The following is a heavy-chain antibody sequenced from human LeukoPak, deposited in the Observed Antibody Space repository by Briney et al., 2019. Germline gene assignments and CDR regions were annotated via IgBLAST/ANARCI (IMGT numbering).Heavy chain of an antibody. CDR1: GFTFSDYY. V-gene: IGHV3-11*04. CDR2: ITTDSTTI. D-gene: IGHD1-7*01. J-gene: IGHJ5*02. CDR3: TRNWNYARWFDP. Sequence: GGSLRLSCAASGFTFSDYYMSWIRQAPGKGLEWVSYITTDSTTIYYADSVKGRFTISRDNAKNSLYLQMNSLRVEDTAVYYCTRNWNYARWFDPWGQGTLVTVSS.